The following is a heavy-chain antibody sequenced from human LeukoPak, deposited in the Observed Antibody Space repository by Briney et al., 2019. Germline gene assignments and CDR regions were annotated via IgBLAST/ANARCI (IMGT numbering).Heavy chain of an antibody. CDR2: IYYTGST. CDR3: ARHRAYSSSSPFDY. J-gene: IGHJ4*02. D-gene: IGHD6-6*01. CDR1: GGSISTLY. Sequence: SETLSLTCSVSGGSISTLYWSWIRQPPGKGLEWIGYIYYTGSTNYNPSLKSRVTMFVDMSKNQFSLRLSSVTAADTAVYYCARHRAYSSSSPFDYWGQGTLVTVSS. V-gene: IGHV4-59*08.